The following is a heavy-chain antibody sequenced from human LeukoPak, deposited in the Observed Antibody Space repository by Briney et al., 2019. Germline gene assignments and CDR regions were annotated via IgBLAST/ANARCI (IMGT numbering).Heavy chain of an antibody. V-gene: IGHV3-21*01. D-gene: IGHD4-17*01. CDR2: ISSSSSYI. CDR3: ARDGGVWSGDYY. Sequence: GGSLRLSCAASGFTFSSYSMNWVRQAPGKGLEWVSSISSSSSYIYYADSVKGRFTISRDNAKNSLYLQMNSLRAEDTAVYYCARDGGVWSGDYYWGQGTLVTVSS. J-gene: IGHJ4*02. CDR1: GFTFSSYS.